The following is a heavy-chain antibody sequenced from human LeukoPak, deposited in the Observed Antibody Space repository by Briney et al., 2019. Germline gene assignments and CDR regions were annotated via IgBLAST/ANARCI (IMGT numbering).Heavy chain of an antibody. CDR2: SNGYVGTT. CDR1: GFTFNNYA. V-gene: IGHV3-23*01. J-gene: IGHJ4*02. Sequence: PGGSLRLSCAASGFTFNNYAMSWLRQAPGKGLEWVSSSNGYVGTTYYTDSVKGRFTISRDHSTNTLNLLMNSLRADDTAVYYCARAFYGSGSYYTLGFDYWGQGTLVTVSS. D-gene: IGHD3-10*01. CDR3: ARAFYGSGSYYTLGFDY.